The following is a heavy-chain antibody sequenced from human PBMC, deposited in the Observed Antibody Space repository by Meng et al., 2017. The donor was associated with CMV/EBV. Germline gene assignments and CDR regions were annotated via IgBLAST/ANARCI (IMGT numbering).Heavy chain of an antibody. CDR3: ARDQNWFDP. Sequence: GESLKISCAASGFTVSSNYMSWVRQAPGEGLEWVSVIYSGGSTYYADSVKGRFTISRDNSKNTLYLQMNSLRAEDTAVYYCARDQNWFDPWGQGTLVTVSS. CDR1: GFTVSSNY. CDR2: IYSGGST. J-gene: IGHJ5*02. V-gene: IGHV3-66*02.